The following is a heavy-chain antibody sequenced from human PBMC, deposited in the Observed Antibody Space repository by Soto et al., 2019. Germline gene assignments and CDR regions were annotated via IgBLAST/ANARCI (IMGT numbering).Heavy chain of an antibody. CDR1: GYSFTSYW. D-gene: IGHD5-18*01. CDR3: ARTSMQSRGYSYGHGGMDV. V-gene: IGHV5-51*01. J-gene: IGHJ6*02. CDR2: IYPGDSDT. Sequence: GESLKISCQGSGYSFTSYWIGWVRQMPGKGLEWMGIIYPGDSDTRYSPSFQGHVTISADKSISTAYLQWSSLKASDTAMYYCARTSMQSRGYSYGHGGMDVWGQGTTVTVSS.